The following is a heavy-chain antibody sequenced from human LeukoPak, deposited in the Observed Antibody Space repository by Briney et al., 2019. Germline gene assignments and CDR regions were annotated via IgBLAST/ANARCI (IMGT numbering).Heavy chain of an antibody. V-gene: IGHV3-30*03. CDR1: GFTFSSYG. D-gene: IGHD6-19*01. J-gene: IGHJ3*02. CDR3: ARESSGWTSDI. CDR2: ISYDGSNK. Sequence: GGSLRLSCAASGFTFSSYGMHWVRQAPGKGLEWVAVISYDGSNKYYADSVKGRFTISRDNSKNTLYLQMNSLRAEDTAVYYCARESSGWTSDIWGQGTMVTVSS.